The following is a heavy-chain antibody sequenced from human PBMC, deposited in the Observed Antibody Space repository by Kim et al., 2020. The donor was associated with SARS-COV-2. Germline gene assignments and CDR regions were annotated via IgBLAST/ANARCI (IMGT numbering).Heavy chain of an antibody. CDR2: IKSKTDGGTT. V-gene: IGHV3-15*01. J-gene: IGHJ4*02. CDR3: TTGTGLGELSFALY. CDR1: GFTFSNAW. Sequence: GWSLRLSCAASGFTFSNAWMSWVRQAPGKGLELVGRIKSKTDGGTTDYAAPVKGRFTISRDDSKNTLYLQMNSLKTEDTAVYYCTTGTGLGELSFALYWGQGTLVTVSS. D-gene: IGHD3-16*02.